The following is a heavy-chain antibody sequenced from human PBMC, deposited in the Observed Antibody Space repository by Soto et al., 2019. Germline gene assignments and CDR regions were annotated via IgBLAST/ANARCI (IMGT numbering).Heavy chain of an antibody. D-gene: IGHD6-13*01. Sequence: GGSLRLSCAASGFTFSSYAMSWVRQAPGKGLEWVSSISSSSSYIYYADSVKGRFTISRDNAKTSLYLQMNSLRAEDTAVYYCARGWYHYYYMDVWGKGTTVTVSS. J-gene: IGHJ6*03. CDR1: GFTFSSYA. V-gene: IGHV3-21*01. CDR3: ARGWYHYYYMDV. CDR2: ISSSSSYI.